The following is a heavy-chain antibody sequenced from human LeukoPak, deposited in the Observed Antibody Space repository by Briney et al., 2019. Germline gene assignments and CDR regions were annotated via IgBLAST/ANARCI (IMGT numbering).Heavy chain of an antibody. CDR2: IYSDDST. Sequence: PGGSLRLSCAASGFTVSSNYMSWVRQAPGKGLEWVSIIYSDDSTYYADSVKGRFTISRDNSKNTLYLQMNSLRAEDTAVYYCAKARYSSSWSYFDYWGQGTLVTVSS. D-gene: IGHD6-13*01. CDR3: AKARYSSSWSYFDY. CDR1: GFTVSSNY. V-gene: IGHV3-66*01. J-gene: IGHJ4*02.